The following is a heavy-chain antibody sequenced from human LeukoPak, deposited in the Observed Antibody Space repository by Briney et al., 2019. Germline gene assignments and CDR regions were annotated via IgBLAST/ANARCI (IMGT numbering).Heavy chain of an antibody. CDR3: ARVGYYGDYATFSYYYYMDV. D-gene: IGHD4-17*01. J-gene: IGHJ6*03. CDR2: ISYDGSNK. V-gene: IGHV3-30*03. CDR1: GFTFSSYW. Sequence: PGGSLRLSCAASGFTFSSYWMSWVRQAPGKGLEWVAVISYDGSNKYYADSVKGRFTISRDNSKNTLYLQMNSLRAEDTAVYYCARVGYYGDYATFSYYYYMDVWGKGTTVTISS.